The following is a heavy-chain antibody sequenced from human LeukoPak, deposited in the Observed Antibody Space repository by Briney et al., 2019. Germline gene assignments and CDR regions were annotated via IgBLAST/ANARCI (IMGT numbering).Heavy chain of an antibody. V-gene: IGHV3-23*01. CDR3: AKVVDGQWLVRGWFDP. Sequence: GGSLRLSCAAPGFSFSSDAMTWVRQAPGKGLEWVSGISGIGGSTYYADSVNGRFTISRENSKNTLYLQMNSLRAEDTAVYYCAKVVDGQWLVRGWFDPWGQGTLVTVSS. D-gene: IGHD6-19*01. J-gene: IGHJ5*02. CDR2: ISGIGGST. CDR1: GFSFSSDA.